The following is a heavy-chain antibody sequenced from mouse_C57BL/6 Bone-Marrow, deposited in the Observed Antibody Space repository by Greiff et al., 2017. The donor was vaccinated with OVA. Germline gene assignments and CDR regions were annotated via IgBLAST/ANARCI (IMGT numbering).Heavy chain of an antibody. CDR1: GYAFTNYL. Sequence: LVESGAELVRPGTSVKVSCKASGYAFTNYLIEWVKQRPGQGLEWIGVINPGSGGTNYNEKFKGKATLTADKSSSTAYMQLSSLTSEDSAVYCCARAQVVYFDYWGQGTTLTVSS. J-gene: IGHJ2*01. CDR3: ARAQVVYFDY. CDR2: INPGSGGT. D-gene: IGHD3-2*02. V-gene: IGHV1-54*01.